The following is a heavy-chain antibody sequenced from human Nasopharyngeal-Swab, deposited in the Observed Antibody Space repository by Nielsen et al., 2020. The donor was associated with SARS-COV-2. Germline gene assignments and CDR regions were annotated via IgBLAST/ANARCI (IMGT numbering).Heavy chain of an antibody. Sequence: SQTLSLTCAVYGGSVSGSSWSWIRQPPGRGLEWIGDLTHDGSTTYNASFRGRSAITSDRSSNQVSLRVNSMTAADSALYFCARGGLSYYYYPLDVWGQGTTVTVSS. CDR2: LTHDGST. J-gene: IGHJ6*02. CDR3: ARGGLSYYYYPLDV. D-gene: IGHD2-21*01. CDR1: GGSVSGSS. V-gene: IGHV4-34*01.